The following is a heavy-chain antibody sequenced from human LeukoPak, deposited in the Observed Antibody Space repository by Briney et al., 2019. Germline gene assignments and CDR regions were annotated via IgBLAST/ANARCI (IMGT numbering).Heavy chain of an antibody. CDR1: GGSISSYY. V-gene: IGHV4-4*07. CDR3: ARGRFIVVVPAAIPVRYNWFDP. J-gene: IGHJ5*02. Sequence: SETLSLTCTVSGGSISSYYWSWIRQPAGKGLEWIGRIYTSGSTNYNPSLKSRVTMSVDMSKNQFSLKLSSVTAADTAVYYCARGRFIVVVPAAIPVRYNWFDPWGQGTLVTVSS. D-gene: IGHD2-2*01. CDR2: IYTSGST.